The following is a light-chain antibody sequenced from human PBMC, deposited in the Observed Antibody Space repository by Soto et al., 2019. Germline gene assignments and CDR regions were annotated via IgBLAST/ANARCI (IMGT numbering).Light chain of an antibody. CDR2: KAS. J-gene: IGKJ1*01. CDR3: QQYNSYSRT. V-gene: IGKV1-5*03. Sequence: IQMTQSPSTLSASVGDRVTITCRASQSISSWLAWYQQKPGKAPKLLIYKASSLESGVPSRFSGSGSGTEFTLTISSLQPDDVATYYCQQYNSYSRTFGQGTKVEIK. CDR1: QSISSW.